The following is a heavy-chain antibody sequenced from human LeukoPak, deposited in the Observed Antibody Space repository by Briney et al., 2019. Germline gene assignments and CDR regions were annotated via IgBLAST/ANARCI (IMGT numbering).Heavy chain of an antibody. D-gene: IGHD4-23*01. J-gene: IGHJ3*02. Sequence: SETLSLTCTVSGGSISSYYWSWIRQPPGKGLEWIGEINHSGSTNYNPPLKSRVTISVDTSKNQFSLKLSSVTAADTAVYYCARDGHSSRHAFDIWGQGTMVTVSS. CDR1: GGSISSYY. V-gene: IGHV4-34*01. CDR3: ARDGHSSRHAFDI. CDR2: INHSGST.